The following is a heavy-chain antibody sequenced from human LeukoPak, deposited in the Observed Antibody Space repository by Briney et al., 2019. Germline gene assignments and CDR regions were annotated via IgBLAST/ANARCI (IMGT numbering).Heavy chain of an antibody. J-gene: IGHJ6*02. CDR2: IYSGGST. CDR1: GFTVSSNY. Sequence: GGSLRLSCAASGFTVSSNYMSWVRQAPGKGLEWVSVIYSGGSTYYADSVKGRFTISRDNAKNSLYLQMNSLRDEDTAVYYCARAGSFYGMDVWGQGTTVTVSS. V-gene: IGHV3-53*03. D-gene: IGHD2-15*01. CDR3: ARAGSFYGMDV.